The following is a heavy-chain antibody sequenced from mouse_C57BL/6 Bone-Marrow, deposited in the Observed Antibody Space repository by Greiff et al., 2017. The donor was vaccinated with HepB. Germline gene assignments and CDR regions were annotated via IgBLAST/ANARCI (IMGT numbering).Heavy chain of an antibody. V-gene: IGHV1-64*01. CDR2: IHPNSGST. Sequence: QVQLQQPGAELVKPGASVKLSCKASGYTFTSYWMHWVKQRPGQGLEWIGMIHPNSGSTNYNEKFKSKATLTVDKSSSTAYMQLSSLTSEDSAVYYGARATAEAYYFDYWGQGTTLTVSS. CDR3: ARATAEAYYFDY. J-gene: IGHJ2*01. D-gene: IGHD3-2*02. CDR1: GYTFTSYW.